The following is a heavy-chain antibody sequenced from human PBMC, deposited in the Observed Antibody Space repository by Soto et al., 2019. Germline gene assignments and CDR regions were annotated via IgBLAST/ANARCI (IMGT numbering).Heavy chain of an antibody. CDR3: ARVQRTAYNWFDA. V-gene: IGHV4-31*03. J-gene: IGHJ5*02. CDR2: IYYSGST. CDR1: GGSISSGSNY. D-gene: IGHD6-25*01. Sequence: SETLSLTCSVSGGSISSGSNYWSWIRQHPGKGLEWIGYIYYSGSTSYNPSLKSRVTISVDTSKNQFSLKLSSVTAADTAVYYCARVQRTAYNWFDAWGQGTLVTVSS.